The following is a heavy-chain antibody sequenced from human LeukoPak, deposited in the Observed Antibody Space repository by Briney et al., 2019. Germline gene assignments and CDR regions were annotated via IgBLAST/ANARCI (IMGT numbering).Heavy chain of an antibody. Sequence: SETLSLTCTVSGGSVSSSFYYWGWIRQPPGKGLEWIGSMYFSGSTHYNPSLKIRVTISVDTSKNQFSLKLTSVTAADTAVYYCANAESYSVDYWGQGTLVTVSS. CDR2: MYFSGST. CDR1: GGSVSSSFYY. J-gene: IGHJ4*02. CDR3: ANAESYSVDY. D-gene: IGHD1-26*01. V-gene: IGHV4-39*01.